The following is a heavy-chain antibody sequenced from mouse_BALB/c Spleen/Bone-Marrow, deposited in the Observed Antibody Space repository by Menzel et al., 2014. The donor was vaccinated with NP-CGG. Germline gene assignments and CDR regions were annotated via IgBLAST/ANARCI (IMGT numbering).Heavy chain of an antibody. V-gene: IGHV4-1*02. CDR1: GFDFSRYW. J-gene: IGHJ2*01. CDR2: INPNSRTI. D-gene: IGHD1-1*01. CDR3: ARCGYYGFLEY. Sequence: EVQRVESGGGLVQPGGSLKLSCAASGFDFSRYWMSWVRQAPGKGLEWIGEINPNSRTINYTPSLRDKFIISRDNAKNTLDLQMSKVRSEDTALYYCARCGYYGFLEYWGQGTTLTVSS.